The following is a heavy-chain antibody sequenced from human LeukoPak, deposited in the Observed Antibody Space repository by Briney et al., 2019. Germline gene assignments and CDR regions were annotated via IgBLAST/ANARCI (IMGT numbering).Heavy chain of an antibody. CDR2: IKQDGSEN. CDR1: AFTFSNYC. D-gene: IGHD2-2*01. V-gene: IGHV3-7*01. Sequence: PGGSLTLSCAASAFTFSNYCRTWLRQAPGKGLEWGASIKQDGSENYSVDSVKGRFTISRDNAKNSLYLQMNSLRVEDTAVYYCARDRGGYCTSTSCQKPLDYWGQGTLVTVSS. CDR3: ARDRGGYCTSTSCQKPLDY. J-gene: IGHJ4*02.